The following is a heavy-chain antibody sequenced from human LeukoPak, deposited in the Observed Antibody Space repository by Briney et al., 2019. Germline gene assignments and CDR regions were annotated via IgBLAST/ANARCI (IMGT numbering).Heavy chain of an antibody. CDR2: IYYSGST. V-gene: IGHV4-59*01. CDR3: ARAPRAAGESDYGDYGYHYYMDV. J-gene: IGHJ6*03. Sequence: SETLSLTCTVSGGSISSYYWSWIRQPPGKGLEWIGYIYYSGSTNYNPSLKSRVTISVDTSKNQFSLKLSSVTAADTAVYYCARAPRAAGESDYGDYGYHYYMDVWGKGTTVTVSS. CDR1: GGSISSYY. D-gene: IGHD4-17*01.